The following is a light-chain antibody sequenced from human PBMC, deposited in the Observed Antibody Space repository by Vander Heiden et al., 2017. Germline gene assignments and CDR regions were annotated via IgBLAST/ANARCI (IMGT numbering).Light chain of an antibody. CDR1: QDISSW. J-gene: IGKJ1*01. Sequence: DIQMTQSTSSVSASVGDRVTITGRASQDISSWLAWYQQKPGKAPNLLIYAASSLQSGVPSRFSGSGSGTDFTLTISSLHPEDFATYYCQQANSFPRTFGQGTKVESK. V-gene: IGKV1-12*01. CDR3: QQANSFPRT. CDR2: AAS.